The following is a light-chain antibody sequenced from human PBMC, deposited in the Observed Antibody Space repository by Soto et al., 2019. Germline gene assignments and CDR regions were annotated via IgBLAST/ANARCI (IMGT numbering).Light chain of an antibody. J-gene: IGLJ2*01. CDR3: TSYTSSSTVV. CDR1: SSDVGRYNY. V-gene: IGLV2-14*01. CDR2: EVS. Sequence: QSVLTQPASVSGSPGQSITISCTGTSSDVGRYNYVSWYQHHPGKAPKLIIYEVSNRPSGVSNRFSGSKSGNTASLTISGLQTEDETDYYCTSYTSSSTVVFGGGTKVTVL.